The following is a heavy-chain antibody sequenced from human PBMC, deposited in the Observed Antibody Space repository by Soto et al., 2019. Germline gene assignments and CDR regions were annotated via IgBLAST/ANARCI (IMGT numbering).Heavy chain of an antibody. J-gene: IGHJ4*02. CDR1: GAPFSGYY. V-gene: IGHV4-34*01. Sequence: SETLSLTCAVYGAPFSGYYWTWIRQPPGKGLEWIGEINHTGSTYCNPSLKSRVTISVDTPKRQFSLNLRSVTAADTAVYYCASPRQGNYDFLSGYYALDYWSQGTLVTVSS. CDR3: ASPRQGNYDFLSGYYALDY. D-gene: IGHD3-3*01. CDR2: INHTGST.